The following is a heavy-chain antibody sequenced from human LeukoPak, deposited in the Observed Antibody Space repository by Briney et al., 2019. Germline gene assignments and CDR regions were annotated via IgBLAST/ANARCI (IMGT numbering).Heavy chain of an antibody. CDR1: GFTFSSYA. D-gene: IGHD3-9*01. Sequence: GGSLRLSCAASGFTFSSYAMSWVRQAPGKGLEWVSAISGSGGSTYYADSVKGRFTISRDNSKNTLYLQMNSLRAEDTAVYYCAKDLSTYYDILTGYYPDAFDIWGQGTMVTVSS. CDR2: ISGSGGST. CDR3: AKDLSTYYDILTGYYPDAFDI. V-gene: IGHV3-23*01. J-gene: IGHJ3*02.